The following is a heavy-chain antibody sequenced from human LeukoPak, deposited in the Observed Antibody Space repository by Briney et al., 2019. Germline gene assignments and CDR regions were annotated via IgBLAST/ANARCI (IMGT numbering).Heavy chain of an antibody. Sequence: SETLSLTCTVSGGSISSYYWSWIRQPPGKGLDWIGYIYYSGSTNYNPSLKSRVTISVDTSKNQFSLKLSSVTAADTAVYYCAREGAAGTAPDAFDIWGQGTMVTVSS. CDR1: GGSISSYY. V-gene: IGHV4-59*01. J-gene: IGHJ3*02. CDR3: AREGAAGTAPDAFDI. CDR2: IYYSGST. D-gene: IGHD6-19*01.